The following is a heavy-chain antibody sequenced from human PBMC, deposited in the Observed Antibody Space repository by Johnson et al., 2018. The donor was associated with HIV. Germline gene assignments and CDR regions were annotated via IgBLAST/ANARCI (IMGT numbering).Heavy chain of an antibody. D-gene: IGHD1-1*01. J-gene: IGHJ3*01. Sequence: QVQLVESGGGVVQPGRSLRLSCAASGFTFSSYAMHWVRQAPGKGLEWVAVISYDGSNKYYADSVKGRFTISRDNSKNPLNLQMNSLRAEDTAVYYCARGIMNWDDDAFDVWGLGTMVTVSS. CDR3: ARGIMNWDDDAFDV. CDR1: GFTFSSYA. V-gene: IGHV3-30*04. CDR2: ISYDGSNK.